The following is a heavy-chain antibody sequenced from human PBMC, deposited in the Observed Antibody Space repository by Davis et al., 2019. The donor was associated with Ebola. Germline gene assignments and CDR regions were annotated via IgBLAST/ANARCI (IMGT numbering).Heavy chain of an antibody. Sequence: ASVKVSCKASGYTFTSYYMHWVRQAPGQGLEWMGIINPSGGSTSYAQKFQGRVTMTRDTSTSTVYMELSSLRSEDTAVYYCARESYYDSNGKGFSNWFDPWGQGTLVTVSS. V-gene: IGHV1-46*01. CDR3: ARESYYDSNGKGFSNWFDP. J-gene: IGHJ5*02. CDR2: INPSGGST. D-gene: IGHD3-22*01. CDR1: GYTFTSYY.